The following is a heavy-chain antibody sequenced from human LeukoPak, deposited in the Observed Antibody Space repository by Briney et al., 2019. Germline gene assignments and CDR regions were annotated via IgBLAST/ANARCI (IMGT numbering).Heavy chain of an antibody. CDR3: AKRSTSYDAFDI. D-gene: IGHD2-2*01. CDR1: GFTFSSYS. V-gene: IGHV3-21*01. CDR2: ISSSSSYI. Sequence: GGSLRLSCAASGFTFSSYSMNWVRQAPGKGLEWVSSISSSSSYIYYADSVKGRFTISRDNAKNSLYLQMNSLRAEDTAVYYCAKRSTSYDAFDIWGQGTMVAVSS. J-gene: IGHJ3*02.